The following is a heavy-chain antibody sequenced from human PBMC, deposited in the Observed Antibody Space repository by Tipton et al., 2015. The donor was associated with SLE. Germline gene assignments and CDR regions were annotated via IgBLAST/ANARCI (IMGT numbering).Heavy chain of an antibody. CDR1: GFTFSSYS. CDR2: ISSSSSYI. V-gene: IGHV3-21*03. CDR3: ARDINYDILTGYPHGFDY. Sequence: GSLRLSCAASGFTFSSYSMNWVRQAPGKGLEWVSSISSSSSYIYYADSVKGRFTISRDNAKNSLYLQMNSLRAEDTAVYYCARDINYDILTGYPHGFDYWGQGTLVTVSS. D-gene: IGHD3-9*01. J-gene: IGHJ4*02.